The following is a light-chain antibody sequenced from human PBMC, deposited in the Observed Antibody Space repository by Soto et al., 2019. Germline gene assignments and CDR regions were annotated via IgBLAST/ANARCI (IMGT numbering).Light chain of an antibody. Sequence: EIVMTQSPATLSVSPGERATLSCRASQSVSSNLAWYQQKPGQAPRLLIYGASTRATGIPARFSGSGSGTEFTLTISSLQSEDFAVYYCQQNNNWPQTFGQGTRWKSN. CDR1: QSVSSN. V-gene: IGKV3-15*01. CDR2: GAS. CDR3: QQNNNWPQT. J-gene: IGKJ1*01.